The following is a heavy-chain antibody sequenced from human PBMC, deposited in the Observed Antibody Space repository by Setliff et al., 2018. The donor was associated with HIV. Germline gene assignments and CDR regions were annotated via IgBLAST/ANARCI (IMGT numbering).Heavy chain of an antibody. D-gene: IGHD3-10*01. Sequence: PSETLSLTCTVSGGSISSYYWSWIRQPPGKGLEWIGYIYYNGNTNYNPSLKSRVTISVDTSKKQLSLKLSSVTAADTAIYYCARELGSFPYYMDVWGKGTTVTVSS. V-gene: IGHV4-59*12. CDR3: ARELGSFPYYMDV. CDR2: IYYNGNT. J-gene: IGHJ6*03. CDR1: GGSISSYY.